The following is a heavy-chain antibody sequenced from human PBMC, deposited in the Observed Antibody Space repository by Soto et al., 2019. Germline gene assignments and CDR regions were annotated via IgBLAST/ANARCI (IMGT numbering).Heavy chain of an antibody. J-gene: IGHJ5*02. Sequence: GGSLRLSCAASGFTFSSYAMHWVRQAPGKGLEWVAVISYDGSNKYYADSVKGRFTISRDNSKNTLYLQMNSLRAEDTAVYCCARADYDFWSGYNWFDPWGQGTLVTVSS. CDR3: ARADYDFWSGYNWFDP. V-gene: IGHV3-30-3*01. CDR1: GFTFSSYA. CDR2: ISYDGSNK. D-gene: IGHD3-3*01.